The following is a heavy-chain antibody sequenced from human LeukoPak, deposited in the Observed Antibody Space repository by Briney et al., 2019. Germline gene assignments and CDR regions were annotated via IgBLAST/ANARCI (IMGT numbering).Heavy chain of an antibody. D-gene: IGHD1-26*01. Sequence: SETLSLXCTVSGYSISSGYYWGWIRQPPGKGLEWIGSIYHSGSTYYNPSLKSRVTISVDTSKNQFSLKLSSVTAADTAVYYCARSLVGATTHYYYYYMDVWGKGTTVTVSS. V-gene: IGHV4-38-2*02. CDR1: GYSISSGYY. CDR3: ARSLVGATTHYYYYYMDV. CDR2: IYHSGST. J-gene: IGHJ6*03.